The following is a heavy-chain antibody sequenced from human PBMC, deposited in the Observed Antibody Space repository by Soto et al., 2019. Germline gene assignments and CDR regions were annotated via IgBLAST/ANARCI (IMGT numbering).Heavy chain of an antibody. CDR2: IYHSGST. CDR3: ARARVLDGNHYYHGMDV. CDR1: GGSISSSNW. D-gene: IGHD1-1*01. J-gene: IGHJ6*02. V-gene: IGHV4-4*02. Sequence: SETLSLTCAVSGGSISSSNWWSWVRQPPGKGLEWIGEIYHSGSTNYNPSLKSRVTISVDKSKNQFSLKLSSVTAADTAVYYCARARVLDGNHYYHGMDVWGQGTTATVSS.